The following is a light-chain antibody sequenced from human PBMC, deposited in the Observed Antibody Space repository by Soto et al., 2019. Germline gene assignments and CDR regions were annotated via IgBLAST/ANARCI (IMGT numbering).Light chain of an antibody. CDR2: EVS. CDR1: SSDVGSYNL. J-gene: IGLJ2*01. V-gene: IGLV2-23*02. Sequence: QSALTQPASVSGSPGQSITISCTGTSSDVGSYNLVSWYQQHPGKAPKLMIYEVSKRPSGVSNRFSDSKSGNTASLTISGLQAEDEADYYCCSYAGSSTVVFGGGTKVTVL. CDR3: CSYAGSSTVV.